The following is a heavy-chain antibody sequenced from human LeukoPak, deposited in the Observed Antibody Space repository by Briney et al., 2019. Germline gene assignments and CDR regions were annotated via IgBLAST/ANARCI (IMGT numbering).Heavy chain of an antibody. D-gene: IGHD5-12*01. CDR2: ISGSGGST. CDR1: GFTFSSYA. Sequence: GGSLRLSCVGSGFTFSSYAMSWVRQAPGKGLEWVSAISGSGGSTNYADAVKCRFTISRDNSKNTLYLKMNSLRAEDTAVYYWSKGVVVTMTYIWMYWGQGTLLTVSS. J-gene: IGHJ4*02. V-gene: IGHV3-23*01. CDR3: SKGVVVTMTYIWMY.